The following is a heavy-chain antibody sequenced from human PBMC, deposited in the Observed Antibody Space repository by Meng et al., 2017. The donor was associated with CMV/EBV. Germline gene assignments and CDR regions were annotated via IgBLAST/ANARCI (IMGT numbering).Heavy chain of an antibody. Sequence: SAKVSCKASGGTFSSYAISWVRQAPGQGLEWMGGIIPIFGTANYAQKFQGRVTITTDESTSTAYMELSSLRSEDTAVYYCVLDSSGWYSMWGQGTLVTVSS. D-gene: IGHD6-19*01. CDR2: IIPIFGTA. CDR3: VLDSSGWYSM. J-gene: IGHJ4*02. CDR1: GGTFSSYA. V-gene: IGHV1-69*05.